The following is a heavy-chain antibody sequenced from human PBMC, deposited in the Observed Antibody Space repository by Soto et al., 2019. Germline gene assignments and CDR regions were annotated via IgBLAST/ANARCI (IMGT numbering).Heavy chain of an antibody. CDR3: AREGLLLLPDY. D-gene: IGHD3-22*01. Sequence: QIQLVQSGTEVRKPGASAKVSCKTSGYTFTNNDVCWVRQTPGQGLEWMGWISPYSGKTNYARKFKDRVNTTTDTSTSTVYMELTSLTSDDTAVYYCAREGLLLLPDYWGQGTLVTVSS. V-gene: IGHV1-18*01. J-gene: IGHJ4*02. CDR1: GYTFTNND. CDR2: ISPYSGKT.